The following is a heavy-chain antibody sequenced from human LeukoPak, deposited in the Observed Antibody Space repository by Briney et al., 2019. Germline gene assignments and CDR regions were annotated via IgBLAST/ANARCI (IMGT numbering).Heavy chain of an antibody. CDR3: ARVTYGDYPTTYYYMDV. CDR2: IYYSGST. V-gene: IGHV4-59*12. J-gene: IGHJ6*03. Sequence: SETLSLTCIVSGGSISSYYWSWIRQPPGKGLEWIGYIYYSGSTNYNPSLKSRVTMSLETSKNQFSLKLRSVTAADTAVYYCARVTYGDYPTTYYYMDVWGKGTTVTISS. CDR1: GGSISSYY. D-gene: IGHD4-17*01.